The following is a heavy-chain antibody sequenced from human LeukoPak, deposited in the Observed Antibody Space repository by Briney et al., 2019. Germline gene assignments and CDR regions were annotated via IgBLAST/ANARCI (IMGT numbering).Heavy chain of an antibody. D-gene: IGHD2-21*02. CDR1: GFIFSDYY. CDR2: ISSGSSTL. V-gene: IGHV3-11*04. J-gene: IGHJ4*02. Sequence: KPGGSLRLSCAASGFIFSDYYMSWIRQAPGKGLEWISYISSGSSTLYYAESVKGRFTVSRDNGKKLLYLDMNSLRVEDTAMYYCARGGSSYCSGGCYVASWGQGTPVTVSP. CDR3: ARGGSSYCSGGCYVAS.